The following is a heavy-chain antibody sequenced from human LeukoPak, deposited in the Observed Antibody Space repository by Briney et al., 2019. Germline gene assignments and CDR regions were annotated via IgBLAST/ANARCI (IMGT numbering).Heavy chain of an antibody. Sequence: SETLSLTCTVSGGSISSGDYYWSWIRQPPGKGLEWIGYIYYSGSTYYNPSLKSRITMSVDTSKNQFSLKLSSVTAADTAVCYCATHSSSYSYFDYWGQGTLVTVSS. V-gene: IGHV4-30-4*01. CDR1: GGSISSGDYY. D-gene: IGHD3-22*01. CDR2: IYYSGST. CDR3: ATHSSSYSYFDY. J-gene: IGHJ4*02.